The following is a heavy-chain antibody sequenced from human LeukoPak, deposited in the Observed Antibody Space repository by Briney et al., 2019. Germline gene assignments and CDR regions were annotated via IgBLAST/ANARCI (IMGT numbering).Heavy chain of an antibody. CDR2: ISYDGSNK. D-gene: IGHD3-10*01. J-gene: IGHJ4*02. V-gene: IGHV3-30*04. Sequence: SGRSLRLSCAASGLTFSSYAMHWVRQAPGKGLEWVAVISYDGSNKYYADSVKGRFTISRDNSKNTLYLQMNSLRAEDTAVYYCARDVRFGELLYDWGQGTLVTVSS. CDR1: GLTFSSYA. CDR3: ARDVRFGELLYD.